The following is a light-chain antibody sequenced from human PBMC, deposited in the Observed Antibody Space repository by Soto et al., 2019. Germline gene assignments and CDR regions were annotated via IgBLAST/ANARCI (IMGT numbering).Light chain of an antibody. CDR2: DAS. V-gene: IGKV3-11*01. CDR3: QQRRNWLS. Sequence: EIVLTQSPGTLYLSPGERATLSCRASQSVSSNYLAWYQQKSGQAPRLLIYDASNRATGIPARFIGSGSGTDFTLTISSLEPEDFAVYYCQQRRNWLSLGRGTKVDIK. CDR1: QSVSSNY. J-gene: IGKJ4*01.